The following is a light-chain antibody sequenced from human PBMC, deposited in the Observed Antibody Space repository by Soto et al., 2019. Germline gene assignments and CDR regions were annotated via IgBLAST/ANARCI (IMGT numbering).Light chain of an antibody. Sequence: DIVMTQSPDSLAVSLGERATINCTSSQSVLYSSNNKNYLAWVQQKPGQPPKVLVYWASTRESGVPDRFSGSGSGTDFTLTISSLQAEDVAVYYCLQYYSSLYTFGQGTKLEIK. CDR2: WAS. J-gene: IGKJ2*01. CDR3: LQYYSSLYT. V-gene: IGKV4-1*01. CDR1: QSVLYSSNNKNY.